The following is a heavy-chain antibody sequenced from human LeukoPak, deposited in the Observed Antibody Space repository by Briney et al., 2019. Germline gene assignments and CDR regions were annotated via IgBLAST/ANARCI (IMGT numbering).Heavy chain of an antibody. CDR2: IYYSGST. J-gene: IGHJ6*02. V-gene: IGHV4-59*01. CDR1: GASIGSFD. CDR3: ARDRPSGSGSSFSLGMDV. D-gene: IGHD3-10*01. Sequence: SETLSLTCSVSGASIGSFDWSWIRQPPGKGLEWIGYIYYSGSTKYNPSLKSRVTMSLDTSKSQFSLKLNSVTAADTAVYYCARDRPSGSGSSFSLGMDVWAKGPRSPSP.